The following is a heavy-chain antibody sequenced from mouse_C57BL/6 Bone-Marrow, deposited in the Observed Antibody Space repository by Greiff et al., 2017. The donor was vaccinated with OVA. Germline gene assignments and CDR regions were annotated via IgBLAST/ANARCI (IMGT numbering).Heavy chain of an antibody. CDR2: IYPGSGST. D-gene: IGHD1-1*01. J-gene: IGHJ1*03. V-gene: IGHV1-55*01. CDR1: GYTFTSYW. Sequence: QVQLQQPGAELVKPGASVKMSCKASGYTFTSYWITWVKQRPGQGLEWIGDIYPGSGSTNYNEKFKSKATLTVDTSSSTAYTQLSSLTSEDSAVYYCARRSRYYGKGFDVWGTGTTVTVSS. CDR3: ARRSRYYGKGFDV.